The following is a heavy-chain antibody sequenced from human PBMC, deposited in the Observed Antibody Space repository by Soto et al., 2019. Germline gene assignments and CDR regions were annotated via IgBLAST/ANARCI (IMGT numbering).Heavy chain of an antibody. CDR3: AKDGGYGSGSYYSDD. CDR2: TSSSGGST. Sequence: EVQLLESGGGLVQPGGSLRLSCAASGFTFSSYAMSWVRQAPGKGLEWVSTTSSSGGSTYYADSLKGRFTISRDNSKNTFSLQMNSLRAEEMAVYYWAKDGGYGSGSYYSDDWGQGALVTVSS. D-gene: IGHD3-10*01. V-gene: IGHV3-23*01. J-gene: IGHJ4*02. CDR1: GFTFSSYA.